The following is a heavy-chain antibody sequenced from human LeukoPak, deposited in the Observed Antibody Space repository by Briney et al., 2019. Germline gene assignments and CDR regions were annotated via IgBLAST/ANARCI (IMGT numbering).Heavy chain of an antibody. CDR2: IRSKAFGGIT. V-gene: IGHV3-49*04. CDR3: IRRGYCTSTSCYAYFDY. CDR1: GFTFGDYA. D-gene: IGHD2-2*01. J-gene: IGHJ4*02. Sequence: PGGSLRLSCTASGFTFGDYAMTWVRQAPGKGLEWVGFIRSKAFGGITEYAASVKNRFTISRDDSKSIAYLQMNSLKTEDTAVYYCIRRGYCTSTSCYAYFDYWGQGTLVTVSS.